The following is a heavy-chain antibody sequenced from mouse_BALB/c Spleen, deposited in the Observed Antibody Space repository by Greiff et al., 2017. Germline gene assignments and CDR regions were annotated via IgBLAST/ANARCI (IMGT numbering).Heavy chain of an antibody. CDR1: GYTFTSYV. CDR3: ARRQGGSGYGDYAMDY. V-gene: IGHV1-14*01. Sequence: EVQLQQSGPELVKPGASVKMSCKASGYTFTSYVMHWVKQKPGQGLEWIGYINPYNDGTKYNEKFKGKATLTSDKSSSTAYMELSSLTPEDSAVYYCARRQGGSGYGDYAMDYWGQGTSVTVSS. D-gene: IGHD3-1*01. CDR2: INPYNDGT. J-gene: IGHJ4*01.